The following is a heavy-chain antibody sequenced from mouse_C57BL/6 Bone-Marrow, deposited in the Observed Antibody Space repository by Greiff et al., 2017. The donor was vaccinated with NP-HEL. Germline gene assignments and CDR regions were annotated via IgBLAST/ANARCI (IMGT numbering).Heavy chain of an antibody. J-gene: IGHJ2*01. Sequence: EVKLVESGGGLVKPGGSLKLSCAASGFTFSDYGMHWVRQAPEKGLAWVAYISSGSSTIYYADTVQGRFTISRDNAKNTLFLQMTSLRSEDTAMYYCAVSTMVTTGGLDYWGQGTTLTVSS. CDR2: ISSGSSTI. V-gene: IGHV5-17*01. CDR1: GFTFSDYG. D-gene: IGHD2-2*01. CDR3: AVSTMVTTGGLDY.